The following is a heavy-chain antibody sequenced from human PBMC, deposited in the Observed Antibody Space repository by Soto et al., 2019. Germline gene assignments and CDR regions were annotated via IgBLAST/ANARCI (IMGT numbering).Heavy chain of an antibody. D-gene: IGHD1-26*01. CDR2: ISYSGTT. J-gene: IGHJ4*01. CDR1: SVSVTSGGYY. Sequence: QVQLQESGPGLVEPSQTLSLTCTVSSVSVTSGGYYWTWIRQHPGKGLEWIGSISYSGTTYYNPSLNSRVTISVDTSENQFSLKLKSVTAADTAVYYCAIARGTYSLMDFWCHGTLVTVSA. V-gene: IGHV4-31*03. CDR3: AIARGTYSLMDF.